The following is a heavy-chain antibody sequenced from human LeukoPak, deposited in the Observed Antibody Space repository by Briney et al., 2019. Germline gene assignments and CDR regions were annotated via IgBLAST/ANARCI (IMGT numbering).Heavy chain of an antibody. CDR1: GGSISSYY. J-gene: IGHJ3*02. CDR2: IYYSGST. CDR3: ARVIPPGEAFDI. V-gene: IGHV4-59*01. D-gene: IGHD1-26*01. Sequence: SETLSLTCTVSGGSISSYYWSWIRQPPGKGLEWIGYIYYSGSTNYNPSLMSRVTISVDTSKNQFSLKLSSVTAADTAVYYCARVIPPGEAFDIWGQGTMVTVSS.